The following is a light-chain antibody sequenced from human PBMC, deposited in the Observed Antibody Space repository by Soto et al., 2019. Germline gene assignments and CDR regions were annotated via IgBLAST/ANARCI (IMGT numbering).Light chain of an antibody. Sequence: EIVLTQSPSTLSSFPGDRVTLSCRASQSVGSNYLAWYQQKPGQAPRLLIYGASSRATGIADRFSGSGSGTDFTLTISRLEPEDFAVYFCQQRSNWPSITFGQGTRLEI. J-gene: IGKJ5*01. CDR3: QQRSNWPSIT. V-gene: IGKV3D-20*02. CDR1: QSVGSNY. CDR2: GAS.